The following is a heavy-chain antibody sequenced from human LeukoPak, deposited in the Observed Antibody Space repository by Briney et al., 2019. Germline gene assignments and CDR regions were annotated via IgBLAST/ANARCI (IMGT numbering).Heavy chain of an antibody. CDR1: GGSISSSSYY. CDR3: ARDGIAVAGTSHE. Sequence: SETLSLTCTVSGGSISSSSYYWGWIRQPPGKGLEWIGSIYYSGSTNYNPSLKSRVTISVDKSKNQFSLKLSSVTAADTAVYYCARDGIAVAGTSHEWGQGTLVTVSS. D-gene: IGHD6-19*01. CDR2: IYYSGST. V-gene: IGHV4-39*07. J-gene: IGHJ4*02.